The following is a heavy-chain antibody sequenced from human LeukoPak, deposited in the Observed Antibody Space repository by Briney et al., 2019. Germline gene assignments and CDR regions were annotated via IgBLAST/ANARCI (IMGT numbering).Heavy chain of an antibody. CDR2: INPNSGGT. CDR3: ARDRIQLWSLDHDAFDI. V-gene: IGHV1-2*02. J-gene: IGHJ3*02. Sequence: ASVKVFCKASGYTFTGYYMHWVRQAPGQGLEWMGWINPNSGGTNYAQKFQGRVTMTRDTSISTAYMELSRLRSDDTAVYYCARDRIQLWSLDHDAFDIWGQGTMVTVSS. CDR1: GYTFTGYY. D-gene: IGHD5-18*01.